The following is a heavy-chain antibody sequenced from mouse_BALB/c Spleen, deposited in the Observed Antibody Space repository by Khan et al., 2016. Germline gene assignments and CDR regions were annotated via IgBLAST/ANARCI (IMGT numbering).Heavy chain of an antibody. J-gene: IGHJ2*01. Sequence: EVELVESGGGLVQPGDSLRLSCATSGFTFIAYYMSWVRQPPGKALEWLGFIRTHANGYTTEYSASVKGRFTISRDNSQSILYLQMNTLRAEDSATYYCAIDSSTMITLDYWGQGTTLTVSS. CDR3: AIDSSTMITLDY. V-gene: IGHV7-3*02. CDR2: IRTHANGYTT. D-gene: IGHD2-4*01. CDR1: GFTFIAYY.